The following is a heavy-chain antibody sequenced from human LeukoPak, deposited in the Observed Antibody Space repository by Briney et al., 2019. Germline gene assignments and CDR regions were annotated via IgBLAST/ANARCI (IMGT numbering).Heavy chain of an antibody. Sequence: GGSLSLSCAASGFTFDDYGMSWVRQAPGKGLEWVSGINWNGGSTGYADSVKGRFTISRDNAKNSLYLQMNSLRAEDTALYHCARVKGERTYYYYYYYMDVWGKGTTVTISS. V-gene: IGHV3-20*01. CDR2: INWNGGST. CDR1: GFTFDDYG. D-gene: IGHD3-16*01. CDR3: ARVKGERTYYYYYYYMDV. J-gene: IGHJ6*03.